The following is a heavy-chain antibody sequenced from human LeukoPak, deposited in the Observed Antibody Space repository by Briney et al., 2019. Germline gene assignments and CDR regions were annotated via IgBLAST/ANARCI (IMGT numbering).Heavy chain of an antibody. CDR3: ASLDTTAPFDY. CDR1: GFTFSSYG. J-gene: IGHJ4*02. CDR2: IWYDGSNN. Sequence: GSLRLSCAASGFTFSSYGMHWVRQAPGKGLEWVAVIWYDGSNNYYADSVKGRFTISRDNSKNTLYLQMNSLRAEDTAVYYCASLDTTAPFDYWGQGTLVTVSS. D-gene: IGHD1-1*01. V-gene: IGHV3-33*01.